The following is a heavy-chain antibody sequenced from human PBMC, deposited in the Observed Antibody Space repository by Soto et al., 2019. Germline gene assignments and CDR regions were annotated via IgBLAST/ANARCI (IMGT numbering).Heavy chain of an antibody. D-gene: IGHD3-10*01. Sequence: GGSLRLSCAASGFTFSSYDMHWVRQATGKGLEWVSAIGTGGGTYYPGSVKDRFTISRDNAKNSLYLQMNSLRAEDTALYYCAKAITMVRKPDAFDIWGQGTMVTVSS. CDR3: AKAITMVRKPDAFDI. J-gene: IGHJ3*02. CDR2: IGTGGGT. V-gene: IGHV3-13*01. CDR1: GFTFSSYD.